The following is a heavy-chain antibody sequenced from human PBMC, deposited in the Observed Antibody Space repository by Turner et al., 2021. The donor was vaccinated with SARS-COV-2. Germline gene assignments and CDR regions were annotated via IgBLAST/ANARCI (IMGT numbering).Heavy chain of an antibody. J-gene: IGHJ4*02. D-gene: IGHD5-12*01. CDR3: ARSVSWLQSLTVDY. V-gene: IGHV1-2*02. CDR2: INPNSGGT. Sequence: QGQLVQSGAEVKKPGASVKVSCKASGYTFAGYYIHWVRQAPGQGLKWMGWINPNSGGTNYAQRFQGRVTMTGDTSISTAYMELSTLRSDDTAVYYCARSVSWLQSLTVDYWGQGTLVTVSS. CDR1: GYTFAGYY.